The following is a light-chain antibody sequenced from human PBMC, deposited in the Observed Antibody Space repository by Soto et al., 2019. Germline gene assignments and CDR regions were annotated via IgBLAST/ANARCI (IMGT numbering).Light chain of an antibody. CDR1: QIVGIT. CDR3: QQHCDWPLT. J-gene: IGKJ4*02. CDR2: VAS. Sequence: IVLTQSTATLSLSPGERASRSCMASQIVGITLAWYQQRPGQAPRLLIYVASTKAAGIPARFSGAGSGTDFTLTISSLEPDDFAVYYCQQHCDWPLTFGGGTKVEIK. V-gene: IGKV3-11*01.